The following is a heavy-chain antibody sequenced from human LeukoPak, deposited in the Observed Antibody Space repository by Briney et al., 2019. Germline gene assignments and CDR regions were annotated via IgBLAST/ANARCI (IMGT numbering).Heavy chain of an antibody. Sequence: GGSLRLSCAASGFTFTSHAMQWVRQAPGKGLEYVSAISGNGGSTYYANSVKGRFTISRDNSKDTIYLQMGSLRPEDMAVYYCARAEVVRYTTWLINYYMDVWGKGTTVTVSS. CDR2: ISGNGGST. CDR3: ARAEVVRYTTWLINYYMDV. V-gene: IGHV3-64*01. CDR1: GFTFTSHA. D-gene: IGHD3-9*01. J-gene: IGHJ6*03.